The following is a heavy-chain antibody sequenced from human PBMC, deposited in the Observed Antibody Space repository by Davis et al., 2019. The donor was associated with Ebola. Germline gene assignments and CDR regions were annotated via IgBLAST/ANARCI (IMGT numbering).Heavy chain of an antibody. J-gene: IGHJ4*02. V-gene: IGHV4-59*12. Sequence: SETLSLTCTVSGVSIKTYYWSWIRQTPGKGLEWIGCITYRGSTKYNPSLRNRVTISVDTSKNQFSLKLSSVTAADTAVYYCARGLYPWELDYWGQGTLVTVSS. CDR1: GVSIKTYY. CDR2: ITYRGST. D-gene: IGHD1-1*01. CDR3: ARGLYPWELDY.